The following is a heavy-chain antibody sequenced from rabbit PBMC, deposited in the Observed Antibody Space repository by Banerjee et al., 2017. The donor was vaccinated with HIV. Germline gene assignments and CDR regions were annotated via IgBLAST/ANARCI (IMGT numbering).Heavy chain of an antibody. CDR2: INTSSGST. D-gene: IGHD7-1*01. CDR3: ARDLAAVTGWNFDL. V-gene: IGHV1S43*01. Sequence: RQAPGKGLEWIACINTSSGSTVYATWAKGRFTISRSTSLNTVDLKMTSLTAADTATYFCARDLAAVTGWNFDLWGPGTLVTVS. J-gene: IGHJ4*01.